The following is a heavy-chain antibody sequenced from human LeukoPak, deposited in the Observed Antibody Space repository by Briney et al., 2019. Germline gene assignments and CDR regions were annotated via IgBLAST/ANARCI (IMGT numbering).Heavy chain of an antibody. CDR2: IYYSGST. V-gene: IGHV4-39*01. CDR1: GGSISSSSHY. D-gene: IGHD1-26*01. Sequence: PSETLSLTCTVSGGSISSSSHYWGWIRQPPGKGLEWIGSIYYSGSTYYNPSLKSRVTIPVDTSKNQFSLKLSSVTAADTAVYSCARTIVGAPDYWGQGTLVTVSS. CDR3: ARTIVGAPDY. J-gene: IGHJ4*02.